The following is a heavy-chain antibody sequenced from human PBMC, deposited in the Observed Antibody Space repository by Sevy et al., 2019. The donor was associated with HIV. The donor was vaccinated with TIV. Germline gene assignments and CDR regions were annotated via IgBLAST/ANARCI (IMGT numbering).Heavy chain of an antibody. Sequence: GGSLRLSCAASGFTFDDYAMHWVRQAPGKGLEWVSGISWNSGSIGYADSVKGRFTISRDNAKNSLYLQMNSLRAEDTALYYCAKENDYGNDYYYYYGMDVWGQGTTVTVSS. D-gene: IGHD4-4*01. CDR1: GFTFDDYA. V-gene: IGHV3-9*01. CDR2: ISWNSGSI. CDR3: AKENDYGNDYYYYYGMDV. J-gene: IGHJ6*02.